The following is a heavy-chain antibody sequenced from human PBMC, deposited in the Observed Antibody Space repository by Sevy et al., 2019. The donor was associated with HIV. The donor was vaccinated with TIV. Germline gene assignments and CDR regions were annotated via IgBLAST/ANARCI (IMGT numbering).Heavy chain of an antibody. D-gene: IGHD6-19*01. CDR1: GFTFSSYP. J-gene: IGHJ3*02. V-gene: IGHV3-21*01. Sequence: GGSLRLSCAASGFTFSSYPMHWVRQAPGKGLEWVSSISGLSNYIYYADSMKGRFTISRDNAKNSLLMHMNSLSAEDTAVFNCAGAVPATDAFDIWGHGTLVTVSS. CDR3: AGAVPATDAFDI. CDR2: ISGLSNYI.